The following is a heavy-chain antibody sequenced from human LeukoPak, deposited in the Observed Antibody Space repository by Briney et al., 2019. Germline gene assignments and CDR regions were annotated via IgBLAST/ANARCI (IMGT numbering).Heavy chain of an antibody. J-gene: IGHJ3*01. CDR1: GDSISSSSYY. Sequence: KPSETLSLTCTVSGDSISSSSYYWGWIRQPPGKGLEWIGSIYYSGSTYYNPSLKSRVTISVDTSKNQFPLKLSSVTAADTAVYYCARRTVGATQTAAFDVWGQGTMVTVSS. V-gene: IGHV4-39*01. CDR2: IYYSGST. CDR3: ARRTVGATQTAAFDV. D-gene: IGHD1-26*01.